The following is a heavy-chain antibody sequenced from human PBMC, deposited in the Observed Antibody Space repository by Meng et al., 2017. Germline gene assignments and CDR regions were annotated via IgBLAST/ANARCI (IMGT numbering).Heavy chain of an antibody. CDR1: GYTFTSYA. Sequence: ASVKVSCKASGYTFTSYAMNWVRQAPGQGLEWMGWINTNTGNPTYAQGFTGRFVFSLDTSVSTAYLQISSLKAEDTAVYYCAREGLLRYFDWLLGGPYYFDYWGQGNRVT. CDR3: AREGLLRYFDWLLGGPYYFDY. V-gene: IGHV7-4-1*02. CDR2: INTNTGNP. J-gene: IGHJ4*02. D-gene: IGHD3-9*01.